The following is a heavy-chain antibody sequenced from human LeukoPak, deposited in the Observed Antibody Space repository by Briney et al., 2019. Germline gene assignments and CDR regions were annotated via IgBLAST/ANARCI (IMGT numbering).Heavy chain of an antibody. CDR2: ISRTNSI. D-gene: IGHD2-21*01. Sequence: GGSLRLSCAASVFIFNSYAMNSIREAPGKGLGWVSYISRTNSIYYSDSVRGRFTISRDNAKNSLYLQMNSLRDEDTAVYYCARDHDWGFDYWGQGILVAVSS. CDR1: VFIFNSYA. CDR3: ARDHDWGFDY. J-gene: IGHJ4*02. V-gene: IGHV3-48*02.